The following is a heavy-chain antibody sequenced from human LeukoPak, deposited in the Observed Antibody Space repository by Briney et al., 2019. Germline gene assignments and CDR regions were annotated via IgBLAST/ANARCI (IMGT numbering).Heavy chain of an antibody. V-gene: IGHV1-18*01. CDR1: GYTFTSYG. CDR2: ISAYNGNT. CDR3: ARHPYSGSYHFDY. J-gene: IGHJ4*02. Sequence: GASVKVSCKASGYTFTSYGISWVRQAPGQGLEWMGWISAYNGNTNYAQKLQGRVTMTTDTSTSTAYMELSRLTSDDTAVYYCARHPYSGSYHFDYWGQGTLVTVSS. D-gene: IGHD1-26*01.